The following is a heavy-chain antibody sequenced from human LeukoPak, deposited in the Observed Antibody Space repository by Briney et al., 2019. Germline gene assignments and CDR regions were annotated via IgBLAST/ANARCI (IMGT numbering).Heavy chain of an antibody. V-gene: IGHV3-48*03. CDR2: ISSSGSTI. D-gene: IGHD1-26*01. CDR3: ARDRQWAPRFDY. Sequence: PGGSLRLSCAASGFTFSSYEMNWVRQAPGKGLEWVSYISSSGSTIYYADSVKGRFTISRDNAKNSLYLQMNSLRAEDTAVYYCARDRQWAPRFDYWGQGTLVTVSS. CDR1: GFTFSSYE. J-gene: IGHJ4*02.